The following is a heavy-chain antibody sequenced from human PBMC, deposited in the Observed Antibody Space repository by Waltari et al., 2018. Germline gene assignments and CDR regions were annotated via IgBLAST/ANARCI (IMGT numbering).Heavy chain of an antibody. Sequence: QVQLQESGPSLLKPSETLSLICTVSGGSISGFYWGWVRQPPGKGLDWIGYIYYTGSTKFNPSLKSRVTMSVDTSKNQFSLKLGSVTAADTAFYYCARGGGGDWEWFDPWGQGTLVTVSS. CDR3: ARGGGGDWEWFDP. D-gene: IGHD2-21*02. CDR1: GGSISGFY. J-gene: IGHJ5*02. CDR2: IYYTGST. V-gene: IGHV4-59*01.